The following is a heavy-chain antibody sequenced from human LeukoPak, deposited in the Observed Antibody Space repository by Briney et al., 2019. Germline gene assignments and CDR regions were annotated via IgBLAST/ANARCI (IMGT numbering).Heavy chain of an antibody. CDR3: ARRIAAAGHDAFDL. CDR1: GYTFTGYY. D-gene: IGHD6-13*01. Sequence: ASVKVSCKASGYTFTGYYMHWVRQAPGQGLEWMGWINPNSGDTNYAQNFQGRVTMTRDTSISTAYMELSRLRSDDTAVYYCARRIAAAGHDAFDLWGQGTMVTVSS. J-gene: IGHJ3*01. V-gene: IGHV1-2*02. CDR2: INPNSGDT.